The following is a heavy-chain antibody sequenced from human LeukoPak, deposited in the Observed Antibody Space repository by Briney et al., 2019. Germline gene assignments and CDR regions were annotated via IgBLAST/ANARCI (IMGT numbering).Heavy chain of an antibody. V-gene: IGHV4-34*01. CDR3: AREMAAAGHFDY. CDR2: INHSGST. Sequence: PSETLSLTCAVYGGSFSGYYWSWIRQPPGKGLEWIGEINHSGSTNYNPSLKSRVTISVDTSKNQFSLKLSSVTAADTAVYYCAREMAAAGHFDYWGQGALVTVSS. J-gene: IGHJ4*02. CDR1: GGSFSGYY. D-gene: IGHD6-13*01.